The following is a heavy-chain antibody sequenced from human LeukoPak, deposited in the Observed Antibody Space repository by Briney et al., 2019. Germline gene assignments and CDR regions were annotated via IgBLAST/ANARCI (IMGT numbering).Heavy chain of an antibody. CDR2: IYHSGST. J-gene: IGHJ6*03. D-gene: IGHD3-9*01. Sequence: SETLSLTCAVSGYSISSGYYWGWVRQPPGKGLEWIGSIYHSGSTYYNPSLKSRVTISVDTSKNQFSLKLSSVTAADTAVYYCARGPNSDNYYYYYYMDVWGKGTTVTVSS. CDR1: GYSISSGYY. V-gene: IGHV4-38-2*01. CDR3: ARGPNSDNYYYYYYMDV.